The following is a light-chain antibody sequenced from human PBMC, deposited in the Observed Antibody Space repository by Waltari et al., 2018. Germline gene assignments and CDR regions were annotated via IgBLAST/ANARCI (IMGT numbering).Light chain of an antibody. V-gene: IGKV3-20*01. Sequence: IGLTQSPRTLSLSPGERATLSSRASQNICSNNLACYQHKARQAPKLLIYRASTRATEIPDRFSGSGSGSWTDFTLTMSSLVPDEFAVYYCHTYASSPLITFGHGTQLEIK. J-gene: IGKJ5*01. CDR2: RAS. CDR1: QNICSNN. CDR3: HTYASSPLIT.